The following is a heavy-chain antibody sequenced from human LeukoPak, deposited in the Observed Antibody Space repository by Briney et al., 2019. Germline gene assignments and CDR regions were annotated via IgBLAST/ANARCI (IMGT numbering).Heavy chain of an antibody. V-gene: IGHV3-48*03. CDR3: ARAPYTIFGAMDV. CDR1: GFTFSSYE. CDR2: ISSSGSTI. J-gene: IGHJ4*02. Sequence: PGRSLRLSCAASGFTFSSYEMNWVRQAPGKGLEWVSYISSSGSTIYYADSVKGRFTISRDNAKNSLYLQMNSLRAEDTAVYYCARAPYTIFGAMDVWGQGTLVTVSS. D-gene: IGHD3-3*01.